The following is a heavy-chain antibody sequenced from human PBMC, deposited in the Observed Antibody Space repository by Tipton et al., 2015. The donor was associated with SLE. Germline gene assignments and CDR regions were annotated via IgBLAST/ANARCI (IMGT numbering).Heavy chain of an antibody. D-gene: IGHD2-15*01. J-gene: IGHJ4*02. CDR1: GYTFTSYD. V-gene: IGHV1-8*01. CDR2: MNPNSGDA. Sequence: QVQLVQSGPEVKKPGASVKVSCKASGYTFTSYDINWVRRATGQGLEWMGWMNPNSGDAGDALKFQGRVTMTRNISKSTAYMELSSLRSEDTAVYYCARRWDCSGGSCQGSFGYWGQGTLVTVSS. CDR3: ARRWDCSGGSCQGSFGY.